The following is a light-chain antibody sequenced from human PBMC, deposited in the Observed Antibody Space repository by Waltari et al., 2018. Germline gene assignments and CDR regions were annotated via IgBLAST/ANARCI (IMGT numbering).Light chain of an antibody. CDR2: DVT. V-gene: IGLV2-11*01. Sequence: QSALTQPRSVSGSPGQSVTISCTGTSNTIGRYNYVSWYQQYPGKAPKLMIYDVTKRPSGVPHRFSASKSGNTASLTISGLQAEDEADYYCCSYAGSHTYVFGTATKVTVL. J-gene: IGLJ1*01. CDR3: CSYAGSHTYV. CDR1: SNTIGRYNY.